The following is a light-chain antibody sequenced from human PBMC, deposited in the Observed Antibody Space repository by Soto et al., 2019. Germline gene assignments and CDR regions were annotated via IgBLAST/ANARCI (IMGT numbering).Light chain of an antibody. J-gene: IGKJ5*01. CDR2: GAS. V-gene: IGKV3-20*01. CDR3: QQYCSSPPVT. Sequence: EIVLTQSPGTLSLSPGERATLSCRASQSVSSSYLAWYQQKPGQAPRLLIYGASGSATGIPDRFSGSGSGSDFTLTISRLEPEDFAVYYCQQYCSSPPVTFGQGTRLEIK. CDR1: QSVSSSY.